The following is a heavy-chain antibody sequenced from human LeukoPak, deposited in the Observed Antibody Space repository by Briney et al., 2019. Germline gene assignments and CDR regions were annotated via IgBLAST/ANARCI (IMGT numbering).Heavy chain of an antibody. CDR3: ARDLEHCRNIICSNSAY. V-gene: IGHV1-8*03. CDR1: GGTFSSYD. J-gene: IGHJ4*02. Sequence: ASVKVSCKASGGTFSSYDINWVRQATGQGLEWMGWMNPNSGNTGYAQKFQGRVTITRNTSISTAYMELSSLRSEDTAVYYCARDLEHCRNIICSNSAYWGQGTLVTVSS. D-gene: IGHD2-2*01. CDR2: MNPNSGNT.